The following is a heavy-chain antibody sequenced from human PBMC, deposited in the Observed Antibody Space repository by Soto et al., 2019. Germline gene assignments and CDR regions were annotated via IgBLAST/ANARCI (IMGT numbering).Heavy chain of an antibody. Sequence: SLRLSCAASGFTFSSYGMHWVRQAPGKGLEWVAVISYDGSNKYCADSVKGRFTISRDNSKNTLYLQMNSLRAEDTAVHYCAKDGGITMVRGVTHYYYGMDVWGQGTTVTVSS. D-gene: IGHD3-10*01. V-gene: IGHV3-30*18. J-gene: IGHJ6*02. CDR3: AKDGGITMVRGVTHYYYGMDV. CDR1: GFTFSSYG. CDR2: ISYDGSNK.